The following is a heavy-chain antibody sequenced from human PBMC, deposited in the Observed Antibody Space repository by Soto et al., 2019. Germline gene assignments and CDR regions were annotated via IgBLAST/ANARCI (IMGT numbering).Heavy chain of an antibody. CDR2: ISGSGDST. D-gene: IGHD6-19*01. V-gene: IGHV3-23*01. CDR3: AKGVPGIAVAGTGYFQH. Sequence: EVQLLECGGGLGQPGGSLRLSCAASGFTFSSYAMSWVRQAPGKGLEWVSGISGSGDSTYYADSVKGRFTISRDNSKNTLYLQMNSLRAEDTAVYYCAKGVPGIAVAGTGYFQHWGQGTLVTVSS. J-gene: IGHJ1*01. CDR1: GFTFSSYA.